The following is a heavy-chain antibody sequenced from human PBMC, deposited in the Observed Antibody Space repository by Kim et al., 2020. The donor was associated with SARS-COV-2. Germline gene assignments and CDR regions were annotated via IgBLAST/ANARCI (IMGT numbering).Heavy chain of an antibody. D-gene: IGHD3-9*01. Sequence: AYAASMKGRFTISRDDSKNTAYLQMNSLKTEDTAVYYCTRRDILTGSIDYWGQGTLVTVSS. CDR3: TRRDILTGSIDY. J-gene: IGHJ4*02. V-gene: IGHV3-73*01.